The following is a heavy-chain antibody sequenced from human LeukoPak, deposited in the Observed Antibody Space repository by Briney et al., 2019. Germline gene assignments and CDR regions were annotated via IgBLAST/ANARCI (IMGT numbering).Heavy chain of an antibody. D-gene: IGHD5-18*01. V-gene: IGHV3-23*01. CDR1: GITFSNYA. Sequence: GGSLRLSCVASGITFSNYAVSWVRQAPEKGLDWVSVISGSAHKIRYADSVKGRFTISRDNSENIVYLQMNNLRVEDTAVYYCAGRPTGYSSGYIHWGQGTLVTASS. CDR2: ISGSAHKI. J-gene: IGHJ4*02. CDR3: AGRPTGYSSGYIH.